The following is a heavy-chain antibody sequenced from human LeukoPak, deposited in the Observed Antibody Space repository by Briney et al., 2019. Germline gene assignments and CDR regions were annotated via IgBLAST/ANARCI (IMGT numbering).Heavy chain of an antibody. CDR1: GFTFSSYA. D-gene: IGHD6-6*01. Sequence: GGSLRLSCAASGFTFSSYAMSWVRQAPGKGLEWVSAISGSGSTYYADSVKGRFTISRGNSKNTLYLQMNSLRAEDTAVYYCAKRIGSSSPGDLPHWGQGTLVTVSS. V-gene: IGHV3-23*01. CDR2: ISGSGST. CDR3: AKRIGSSSPGDLPH. J-gene: IGHJ4*02.